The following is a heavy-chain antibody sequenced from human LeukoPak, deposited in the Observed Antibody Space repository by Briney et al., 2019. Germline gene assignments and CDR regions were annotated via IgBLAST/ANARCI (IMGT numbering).Heavy chain of an antibody. V-gene: IGHV4-39*01. J-gene: IGHJ5*02. D-gene: IGHD3-10*01. Sequence: SETLSLTCTVSADYISSSSYYWGWIRQPPEKGLEWIGSIYYSGNTYYNPSLKSRVTISVDTSKNQFSLKLTSVTATDTAVYYCARSITLNWFDPWGQGTLVTVSS. CDR1: ADYISSSSYY. CDR3: ARSITLNWFDP. CDR2: IYYSGNT.